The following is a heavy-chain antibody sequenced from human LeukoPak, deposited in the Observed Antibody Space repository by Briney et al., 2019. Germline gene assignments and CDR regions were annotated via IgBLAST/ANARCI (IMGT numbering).Heavy chain of an antibody. CDR3: AKAPASSRCSSCDYFDF. J-gene: IGHJ4*02. D-gene: IGHD2-2*01. CDR2: LSNSGGTI. V-gene: IGHV3-11*01. CDR1: GFTFNENY. Sequence: PGGSLRLSCEFSGFTFNENYMGWLRQAPGKGLEWISYLSNSGGTIYYADSVRGRFTVSRDNARNSLYLQMNSLRAEDTAMYYCAKAPASSRCSSCDYFDFWGQGILVTVSS.